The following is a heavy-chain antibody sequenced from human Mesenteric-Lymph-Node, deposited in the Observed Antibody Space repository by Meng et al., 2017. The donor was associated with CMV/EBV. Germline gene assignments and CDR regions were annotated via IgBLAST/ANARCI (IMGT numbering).Heavy chain of an antibody. V-gene: IGHV3-30*02. J-gene: IGHJ4*02. CDR1: GLTFSSYA. CDR3: AKDVVNVGQYPDY. Sequence: GGSLRLSCAASGLTFSSYAMSWVRQAPGKGLEWVAFIRYDGSNKRYADSVKGRFTISRDDSKNTLYLQMNSLRGEDTAVYYCAKDVVNVGQYPDYWGQGTLVTVSS. D-gene: IGHD2-2*01. CDR2: IRYDGSNK.